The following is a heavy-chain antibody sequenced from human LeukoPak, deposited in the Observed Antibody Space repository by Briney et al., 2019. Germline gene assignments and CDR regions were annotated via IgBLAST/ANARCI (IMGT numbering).Heavy chain of an antibody. CDR3: VCQKYDGSGSTRIWFDP. V-gene: IGHV3-48*01. CDR2: ISSSSSTI. Sequence: GGSLRLSCAASGFTFSSYSMNWVRQAPGKGLEWVSYISSSSSTIYYADSVKGRFTISRDNAKNSLYLQMNSLRAEDTAVYCCVCQKYDGSGSTRIWFDPWGQGTLVTVSS. D-gene: IGHD3-22*01. CDR1: GFTFSSYS. J-gene: IGHJ5*02.